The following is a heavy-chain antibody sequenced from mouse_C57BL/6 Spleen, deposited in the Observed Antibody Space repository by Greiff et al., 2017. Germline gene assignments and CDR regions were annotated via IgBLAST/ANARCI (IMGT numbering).Heavy chain of an antibody. Sequence: VQLQQPGAELVMPGASVKLSCKASGYTFTSYWMHWVRQRPGQGLEWIGEIDPSDSYTNYNQKFKGKSTLTVDKSSSTAYMQLSSLTSEDSAVYYCASSKYPDREGYFDGWGTGTTVTVSS. CDR1: GYTFTSYW. V-gene: IGHV1-69*01. D-gene: IGHD5-1-1*01. CDR2: IDPSDSYT. CDR3: ASSKYPDREGYFDG. J-gene: IGHJ1*03.